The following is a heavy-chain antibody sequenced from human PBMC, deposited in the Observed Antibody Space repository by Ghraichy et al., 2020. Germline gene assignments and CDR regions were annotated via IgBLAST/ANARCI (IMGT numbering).Heavy chain of an antibody. Sequence: GVLRLSCVASGFTFNSYEMNWVRQAPGKGLEWLAYIDSSGTSRIYADSVRGRFTVSRDNAKNSLYLQIDILRAEDTAVYYCARETANCGGDCYDYWGQGTLVTVTS. V-gene: IGHV3-48*03. CDR1: GFTFNSYE. J-gene: IGHJ4*02. CDR2: IDSSGTSR. D-gene: IGHD2-21*01. CDR3: ARETANCGGDCYDY.